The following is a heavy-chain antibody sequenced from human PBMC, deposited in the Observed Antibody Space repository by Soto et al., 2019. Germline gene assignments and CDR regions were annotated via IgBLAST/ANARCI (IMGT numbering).Heavy chain of an antibody. CDR2: IYSSGST. CDR3: ARGFGSDWYYFDS. Sequence: ETLSLTCTVSGASISTYYWSWIRQTAEKRLEWIGRIYSSGSTIYSPSLKSRVTMSLDTSKNRFSLKLTSVTAADTAVYYCARGFGSDWYYFDSWGQGILVTVSS. J-gene: IGHJ4*02. D-gene: IGHD2-15*01. CDR1: GASISTYY. V-gene: IGHV4-4*07.